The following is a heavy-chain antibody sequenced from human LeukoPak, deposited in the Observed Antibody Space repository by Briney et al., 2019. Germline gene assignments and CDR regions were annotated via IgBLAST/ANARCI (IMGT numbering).Heavy chain of an antibody. CDR2: IRSKASGGTT. CDR1: GFXFGDYT. V-gene: IGHV3-49*04. D-gene: IGHD1-26*01. Sequence: GGSLRLSCTASGFXFGDYTMSWVRQAPGKGLEWVGFIRSKASGGTTEFAASVKGRFTMSRDDSKSIVYLQMHSLKTEDTAVYFCTRGSGTHYFDYWGQGILVTVSS. J-gene: IGHJ4*02. CDR3: TRGSGTHYFDY.